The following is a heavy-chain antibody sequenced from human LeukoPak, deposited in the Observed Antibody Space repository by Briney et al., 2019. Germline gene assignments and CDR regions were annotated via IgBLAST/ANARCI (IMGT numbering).Heavy chain of an antibody. CDR1: GGSISSSSYY. D-gene: IGHD4-23*01. J-gene: IGHJ4*02. CDR3: ARGRGGEYGGKVDY. Sequence: SETLSLTCTVSGGSISSSSYYWGWIRQPPGKGLEWIGYIYYSGSTYYNPSLKSRVTISVDTSKNQFSLKLSSVTAADTAVYYCARGRGGEYGGKVDYWGQGTLVTVSS. CDR2: IYYSGST. V-gene: IGHV4-31*03.